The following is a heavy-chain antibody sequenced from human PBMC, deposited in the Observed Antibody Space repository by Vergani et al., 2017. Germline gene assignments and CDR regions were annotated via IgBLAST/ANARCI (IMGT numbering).Heavy chain of an antibody. Sequence: QVQLQESGPGLVKPSQTLSLTCSVSDGSVTSGGSYWGWIRQPAGKGLEWIGRVYNNGDTIYYPSLASRVTISVDTSKNQFSLKLRSVTAADPAVYYCAREDIVVVPAAXPPVDYYYYYYMDVWGKGTTVTVSS. CDR3: AREDIVVVPAAXPPVDYYYYYYMDV. J-gene: IGHJ6*03. CDR2: VYNNGDT. CDR1: DGSVTSGGSY. D-gene: IGHD2-2*01. V-gene: IGHV4-61*02.